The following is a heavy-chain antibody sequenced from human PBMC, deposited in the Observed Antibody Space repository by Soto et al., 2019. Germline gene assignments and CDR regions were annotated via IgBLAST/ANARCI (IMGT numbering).Heavy chain of an antibody. Sequence: QVRLQESRPGLVKSSQTLSLTCTLSGGSTSGAYWWTWIRQHPGKGLEWIGHIYYSGSSYYNPSLKDRLTMSIDTSNNQFSLRLSSVTAADTAVYYCARDPVGYCSDSTCSRMDVWGQGTTVTVSS. CDR1: GGSTSGAYW. D-gene: IGHD2-2*01. CDR3: ARDPVGYCSDSTCSRMDV. CDR2: IYYSGSS. V-gene: IGHV4-31*03. J-gene: IGHJ6*02.